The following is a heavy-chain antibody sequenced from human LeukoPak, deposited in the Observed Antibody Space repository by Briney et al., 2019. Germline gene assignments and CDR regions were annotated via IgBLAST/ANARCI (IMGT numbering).Heavy chain of an antibody. CDR1: GGSISSGDYY. V-gene: IGHV4-31*02. Sequence: SETLSLTCTVSGGSISSGDYYWSWIRRHPGKGLEWIGYIYYSGDTYYNPSLKSRVTISVDTSKNQFFLKLSSVTAADTAVYYCARAPRDTNSWYYFDYWGQGTLVSVSS. J-gene: IGHJ4*02. CDR3: ARAPRDTNSWYYFDY. CDR2: IYYSGDT. D-gene: IGHD5-18*01.